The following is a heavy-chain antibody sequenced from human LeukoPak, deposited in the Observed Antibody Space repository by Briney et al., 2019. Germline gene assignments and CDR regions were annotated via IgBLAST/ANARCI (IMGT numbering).Heavy chain of an antibody. CDR2: IKEDGSVK. D-gene: IGHD4-23*01. J-gene: IGHJ4*02. V-gene: IGHV3-7*01. Sequence: GGPLRLSCAASGFTFSNYWMSWVRQAPEKGLEWVANIKEDGSVKQYVDSMKGVFTISRDNAKNSLYLQMNSLRAEDTAVYYCARDRDDGGFEYWGQGTLVTVSS. CDR3: ARDRDDGGFEY. CDR1: GFTFSNYW.